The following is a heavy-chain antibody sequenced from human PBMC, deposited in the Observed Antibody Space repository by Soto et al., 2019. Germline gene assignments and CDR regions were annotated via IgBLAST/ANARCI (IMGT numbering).Heavy chain of an antibody. CDR1: GFTVSSNY. D-gene: IGHD2-2*01. V-gene: IGHV3-66*01. CDR3: AREGCSSTSCYGRDIDYYYMDV. Sequence: GESLKISCAASGFTVSSNYMSWVRQAPGKGLEWVSVIYSGGSTYYADSVKGRFTISRDNSKNTLYLQMNSLRAEDTAVYYCAREGCSSTSCYGRDIDYYYMDVWGKGTTVTVSS. J-gene: IGHJ6*03. CDR2: IYSGGST.